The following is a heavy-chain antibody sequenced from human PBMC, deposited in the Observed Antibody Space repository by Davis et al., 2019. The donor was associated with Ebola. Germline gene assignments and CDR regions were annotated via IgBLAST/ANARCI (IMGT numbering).Heavy chain of an antibody. Sequence: KVSCKASGYSFSTYWIVWVRQLPGKGLECMGIIFPGDSDTRYSPSFQGQVTISADKSITTDYLQWSSLKASDTAIYYCARGTNGYNPGGYFDSWGQGTLVTVSS. V-gene: IGHV5-51*01. CDR3: ARGTNGYNPGGYFDS. D-gene: IGHD5-24*01. CDR2: IFPGDSDT. J-gene: IGHJ4*02. CDR1: GYSFSTYW.